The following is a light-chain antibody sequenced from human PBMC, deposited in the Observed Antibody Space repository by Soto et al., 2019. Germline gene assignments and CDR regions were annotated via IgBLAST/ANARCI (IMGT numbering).Light chain of an antibody. CDR2: GAS. J-gene: IGKJ1*01. V-gene: IGKV3-20*01. CDR1: QSVSSSY. CDR3: LQHNSYPRT. Sequence: EIVLTQSPGTLSVSPGERATLSCRASQSVSSSYLAWYQQKRGQAPRLLIYGASSRATGIPDRFSGSGSGTDFTLTITRLEPEDFATYYCLQHNSYPRTFGQGTKVEIK.